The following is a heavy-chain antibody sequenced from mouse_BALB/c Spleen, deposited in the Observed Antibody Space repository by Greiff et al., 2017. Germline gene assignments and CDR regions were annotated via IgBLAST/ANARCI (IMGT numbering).Heavy chain of an antibody. CDR2: INSNGGST. V-gene: IGHV5-6-3*01. Sequence: EVMVVESGGGLVQPGGSLKLSCTASGFTFSSYGMSWVRQTPDKRLELVATINSNGGSTYYPDSVKGRFTISRDKAKHTLYLQMSSLKSEDTAMYYCARSHYYFDYWGQGTTHTVAS. J-gene: IGHJ2*01. CDR1: GFTFSSYG. CDR3: ARSHYYFDY.